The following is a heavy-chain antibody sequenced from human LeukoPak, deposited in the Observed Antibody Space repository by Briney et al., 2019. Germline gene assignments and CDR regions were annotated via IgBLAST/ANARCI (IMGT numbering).Heavy chain of an antibody. V-gene: IGHV4-61*02. CDR1: GGSISSGSYY. D-gene: IGHD6-6*01. CDR3: ARDLGSSSLGYFDY. CDR2: IYTSGST. J-gene: IGHJ4*02. Sequence: SETLSLTCTVSGGSISSGSYYWSWIRQPAGKGLEWIGRIYTSGSTNYNSSLKSRVTISVDTSKNQFSLKLSSVTAADTAVYYCARDLGSSSLGYFDYWGQGTLVTVSS.